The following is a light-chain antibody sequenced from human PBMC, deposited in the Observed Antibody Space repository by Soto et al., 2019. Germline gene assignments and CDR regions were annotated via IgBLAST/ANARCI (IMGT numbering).Light chain of an antibody. J-gene: IGKJ4*01. V-gene: IGKV3-20*01. Sequence: EIVLTQSPGTLSLSPGEGATLSCRASQSVGKNYLAWYQHKSGQAHRLLIHGASNRATRIPARFSGSGSGTDFTLTISRLEPEDFVAYYCQQYATDSLTFGGGTKVEIK. CDR2: GAS. CDR3: QQYATDSLT. CDR1: QSVGKNY.